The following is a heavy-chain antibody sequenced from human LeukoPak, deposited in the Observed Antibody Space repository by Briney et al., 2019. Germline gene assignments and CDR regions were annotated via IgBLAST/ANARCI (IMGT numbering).Heavy chain of an antibody. D-gene: IGHD1-26*01. CDR1: GFTFISYN. V-gene: IGHV3-21*01. CDR3: ARDLGGVGANHWFDP. Sequence: GGSLRLSCAASGFTFISYNMNWVRQAPGKGLEWVSSISTSRHYIHYADSVKGRFTISRDNAKHSLYLQMNSLRAEDTAVYYCARDLGGVGANHWFDPWGQGSLVTVSS. CDR2: ISTSRHYI. J-gene: IGHJ5*02.